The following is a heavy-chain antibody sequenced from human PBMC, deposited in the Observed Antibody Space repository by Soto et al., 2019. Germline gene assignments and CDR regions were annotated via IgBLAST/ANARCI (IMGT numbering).Heavy chain of an antibody. CDR1: GASISSYY. D-gene: IGHD3-16*01. CDR3: ARSLWRTRENWFDP. CDR2: IYYSGRT. V-gene: IGHV4-59*01. J-gene: IGHJ5*02. Sequence: SETLSLTCNVSGASISSYYWIWIRQPPGKGLEWIGYIYYSGRTNYTPPLNSRVTISEDTSKNQFALKLSSVTAADTAVYYCARSLWRTRENWFDPWGQGTLVTVSS.